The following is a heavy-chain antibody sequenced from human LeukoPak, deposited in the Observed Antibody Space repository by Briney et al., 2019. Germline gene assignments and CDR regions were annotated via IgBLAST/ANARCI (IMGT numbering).Heavy chain of an antibody. J-gene: IGHJ6*03. D-gene: IGHD2-21*01. CDR2: IEKDGGEK. CDR3: AEGIFNPYYYMDV. V-gene: IGHV3-7*03. Sequence: GGSLRLSCVASGFTISHYWMTWVRQAPGKGLEWVANIEKDGGEKTYVDSVKGRFTISRENSKNTLYLQMNSLRAEDTAVYYCAEGIFNPYYYMDVWGKGTTVTVSS. CDR1: GFTISHYW.